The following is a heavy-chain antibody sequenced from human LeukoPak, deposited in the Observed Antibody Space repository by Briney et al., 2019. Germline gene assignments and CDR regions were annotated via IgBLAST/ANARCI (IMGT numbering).Heavy chain of an antibody. CDR2: ISYDGGYK. CDR1: EFTFRTYG. J-gene: IGHJ4*02. D-gene: IGHD6-19*01. Sequence: PGRSLRLSCAASEFTFRTYGMHWVCQAPGKGLEWVAVISYDGGYKFYADSVKGRFTISRDNSKSTLCLQMNSLRAEDTAIYYCAKDRYSSLNEIDYWGQGTLVTVSS. CDR3: AKDRYSSLNEIDY. V-gene: IGHV3-30*18.